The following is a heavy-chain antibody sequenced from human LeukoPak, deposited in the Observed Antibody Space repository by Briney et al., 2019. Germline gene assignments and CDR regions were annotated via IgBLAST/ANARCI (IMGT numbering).Heavy chain of an antibody. Sequence: GGSLRLSCAASGFTFSSYAMSWVRQAPGKGLEWVSAISGSGGSTYYADSVKGRFTISRDNSQNTLYLHMNSLRAEDTAVYYCARDPGVVAFHYFDYWGQGSLVTVSS. CDR1: GFTFSSYA. V-gene: IGHV3-23*01. CDR2: ISGSGGST. D-gene: IGHD3-3*01. CDR3: ARDPGVVAFHYFDY. J-gene: IGHJ4*02.